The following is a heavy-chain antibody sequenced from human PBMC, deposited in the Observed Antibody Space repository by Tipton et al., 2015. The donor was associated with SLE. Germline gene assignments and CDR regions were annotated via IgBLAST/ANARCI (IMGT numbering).Heavy chain of an antibody. D-gene: IGHD6-19*01. CDR1: GYSISSGYY. V-gene: IGHV4-38-2*01. J-gene: IGHJ4*02. Sequence: LRLSCAVSGYSISSGYYWGWIRQPPGKGLEWIGSIYHSGSTYYNPSLKSRVTISVDTSKNQFSLKLNSVTAADTAVYYCARAGGGDSGWYGYWGQGTLVTVSS. CDR3: ARAGGGDSGWYGY. CDR2: IYHSGST.